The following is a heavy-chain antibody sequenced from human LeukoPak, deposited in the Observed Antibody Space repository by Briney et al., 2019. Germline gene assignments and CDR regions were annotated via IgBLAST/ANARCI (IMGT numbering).Heavy chain of an antibody. D-gene: IGHD2-21*01. CDR2: FDPEDGET. CDR3: ATGFDNCGYFQHDY. V-gene: IGHV1-24*01. CDR1: GYTLTELS. J-gene: IGHJ4*02. Sequence: GASVKVSCKVSGYTLTELSMHWVRQAPGKGLEWMGGFDPEDGETIYAQKFQGRVTMTEDTSTDTAYMELSSLRSEDTAVSYCATGFDNCGYFQHDYWGQGTLVTVSS.